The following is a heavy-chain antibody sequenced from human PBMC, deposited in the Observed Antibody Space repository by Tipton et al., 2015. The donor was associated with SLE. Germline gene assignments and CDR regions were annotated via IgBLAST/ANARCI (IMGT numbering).Heavy chain of an antibody. D-gene: IGHD3-22*01. CDR2: IYSGGRT. J-gene: IGHJ4*02. V-gene: IGHV3-53*01. Sequence: SLRLSCAASGFTVSNYYMSWVRQAPGKGLEWVSLIYSGGRTNYADSVQGRFTISRDNSKNTVYLQMNSLRAEDTAVYFCARTAYYDTTGYYSATNRYYFDYWGQGTLVTVSS. CDR1: GFTVSNYY. CDR3: ARTAYYDTTGYYSATNRYYFDY.